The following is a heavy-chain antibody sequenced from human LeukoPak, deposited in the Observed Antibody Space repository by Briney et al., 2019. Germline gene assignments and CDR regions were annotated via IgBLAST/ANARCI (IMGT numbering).Heavy chain of an antibody. D-gene: IGHD1-26*01. V-gene: IGHV1-18*01. CDR3: ARDQSGSYNY. J-gene: IGHJ4*02. CDR1: GYTFTSNG. CDR2: ISAYNGNT. Sequence: GASVNLSCKASGYTFTSNGISWGRQPHGQGLEWMGWISAYNGNTNYSQKLQGRVTMTTDTSTSTAYMELRSLGSDDTAVYYWARDQSGSYNYWGQGNLVTVSS.